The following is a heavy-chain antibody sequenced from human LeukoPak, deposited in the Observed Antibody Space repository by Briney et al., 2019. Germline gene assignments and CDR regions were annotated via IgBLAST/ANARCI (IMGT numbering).Heavy chain of an antibody. CDR2: INHSGST. Sequence: SETLSLTCAVYGGSFSGYYWSWIRQPPGKGLEWIGEINHSGSTNYNPSLKSRVTISVDTSRNQFSLKLSSVTAADTAVYYCARAFPPGVGAFDIWGQGTMVTVSS. J-gene: IGHJ3*02. V-gene: IGHV4-34*01. D-gene: IGHD2-8*01. CDR1: GGSFSGYY. CDR3: ARAFPPGVGAFDI.